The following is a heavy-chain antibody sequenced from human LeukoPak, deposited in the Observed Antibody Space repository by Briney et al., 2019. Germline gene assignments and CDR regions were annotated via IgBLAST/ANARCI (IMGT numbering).Heavy chain of an antibody. D-gene: IGHD1-26*01. V-gene: IGHV4-61*02. Sequence: SQTLSLTCTVSCCSISSGSYYWSWIRQPAGKGLEWIGRIYTSGSTNYNPSLKSRVTISVDTSKNQFSLKLSSVTAADTAVYYCARDTSEGATIDYWGQGTLVTVSS. CDR1: CCSISSGSYY. CDR2: IYTSGST. CDR3: ARDTSEGATIDY. J-gene: IGHJ4*02.